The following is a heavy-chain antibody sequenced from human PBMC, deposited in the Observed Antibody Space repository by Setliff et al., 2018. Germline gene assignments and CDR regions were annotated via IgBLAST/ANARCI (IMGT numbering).Heavy chain of an antibody. Sequence: PGGSLRLSCAAAGFNFRGSNMNWVRQAPGKGLEWVSSISSANGYIYYRDSVKGRFTISRDNAKDSLYLQMNSLTTEDTAVYYCARSTGWIPWFESWGQGTLVTVSS. CDR1: GFNFRGSN. D-gene: IGHD5-18*01. CDR2: ISSANGYI. CDR3: ARSTGWIPWFES. J-gene: IGHJ5*01. V-gene: IGHV3-21*01.